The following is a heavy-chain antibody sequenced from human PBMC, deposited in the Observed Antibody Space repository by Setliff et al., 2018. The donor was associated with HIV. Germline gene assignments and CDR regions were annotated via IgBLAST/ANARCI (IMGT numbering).Heavy chain of an antibody. Sequence: SETLSLTCTVSGGSISSGGYYWSWIRQHPGKGLEWIGYIYYSGSTYYNPSLKSLVTISVDTPKNQFSLKLSSVTAADTAVYYCARLRYYDSSGYLDYWGPGTLVTVSS. V-gene: IGHV4-31*01. CDR2: IYYSGST. J-gene: IGHJ4*02. CDR3: ARLRYYDSSGYLDY. CDR1: GGSISSGGYY. D-gene: IGHD3-22*01.